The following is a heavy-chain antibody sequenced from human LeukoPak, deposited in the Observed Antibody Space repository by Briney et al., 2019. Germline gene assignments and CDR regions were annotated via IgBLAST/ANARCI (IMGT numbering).Heavy chain of an antibody. CDR2: TSGSGVNS. Sequence: GGSLRLSCAASGFTLRSYDMSWVRQAPGKGLEWVAATSGSGVNSYYADSVRGRFTISRDNSQNTLYLQMDSLRAEDTALYYCAKEYSGYDYDYWGQGTLVTVSS. D-gene: IGHD5-12*01. J-gene: IGHJ4*02. V-gene: IGHV3-23*01. CDR1: GFTLRSYD. CDR3: AKEYSGYDYDY.